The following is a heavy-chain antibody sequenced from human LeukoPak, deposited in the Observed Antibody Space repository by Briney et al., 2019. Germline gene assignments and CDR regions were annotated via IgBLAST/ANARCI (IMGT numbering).Heavy chain of an antibody. V-gene: IGHV3-7*03. CDR3: VRGATYSNL. D-gene: IGHD6-13*01. CDR2: IKEDGSEK. J-gene: IGHJ4*02. CDR1: EFTFSSYS. Sequence: PGGSLRLSCAASEFTFSSYSMRWVRQAPGKGLESVANIKEDGSEKYYVDSVKGRFTISRDNAKSSLYLQMNSLTAEDTAVYYCVRGATYSNLWGQGTLVTVSS.